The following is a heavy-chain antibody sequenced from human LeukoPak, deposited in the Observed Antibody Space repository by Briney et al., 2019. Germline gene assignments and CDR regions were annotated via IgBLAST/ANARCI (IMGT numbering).Heavy chain of an antibody. CDR3: APITGTVPFDY. CDR2: ISSSSSYI. V-gene: IGHV3-21*01. J-gene: IGHJ4*02. CDR1: GFTFSSYS. D-gene: IGHD1-7*01. Sequence: GGSLRLSCAASGFTFSSYSMNWVRQAPGKGLEWVSSISSSSSYIYYADSVKGRSTISRDNAKNSLYLQMNSLRAEDTAVYCCAPITGTVPFDYWGQGTLVTVSS.